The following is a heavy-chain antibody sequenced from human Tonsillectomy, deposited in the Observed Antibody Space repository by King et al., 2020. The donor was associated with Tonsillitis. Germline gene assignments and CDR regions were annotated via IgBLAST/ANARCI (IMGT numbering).Heavy chain of an antibody. J-gene: IGHJ4*02. CDR1: GFTFSSYA. CDR2: ISGSGGTT. Sequence: VQLVESGGGLVQPGGSLRLSCAASGFTFSSYAMTWVRQAPGKGLEWVSAISGSGGTTYYADSVKGRFTISSDNSKNTLYLQMNSLSADDTAVYYRAKDYYGSGSSRSDYWGQGALFTVSS. V-gene: IGHV3-23*04. CDR3: AKDYYGSGSSRSDY. D-gene: IGHD3-10*01.